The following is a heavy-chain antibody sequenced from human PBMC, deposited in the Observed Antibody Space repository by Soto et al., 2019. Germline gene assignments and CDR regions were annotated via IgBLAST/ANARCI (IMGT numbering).Heavy chain of an antibody. Sequence: QLQLQESGPGLVKPSETLSLTCTVSGGSISSSTYYWGWIRQPPGKGLEWIGTIYYSGSTYYNPSVTSRVTISVDTSKNQFSLKLSSVTAADTAVYYCASAVCSGGPCYWSDYWGQGTLVTVSS. J-gene: IGHJ4*02. V-gene: IGHV4-39*01. D-gene: IGHD2-15*01. CDR3: ASAVCSGGPCYWSDY. CDR1: GGSISSSTYY. CDR2: IYYSGST.